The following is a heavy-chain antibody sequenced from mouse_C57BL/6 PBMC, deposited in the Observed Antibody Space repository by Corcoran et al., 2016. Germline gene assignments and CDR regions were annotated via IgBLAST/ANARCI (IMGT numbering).Heavy chain of an antibody. D-gene: IGHD1-1*01. CDR3: ARDQGGNYYGSSTGYWYFDV. V-gene: IGHV3-6*01. CDR1: GYSITSGYY. CDR2: ISYDGSN. Sequence: DVQLQESGPGLVKPSQSLSLTCSVTGYSITSGYYWNWIRQFPGNKLEWMGYISYDGSNNYNPSLKNRISITRDTSKNQFFLKLNSVTTEDTATYYCARDQGGNYYGSSTGYWYFDVWGTGTTVTVSS. J-gene: IGHJ1*03.